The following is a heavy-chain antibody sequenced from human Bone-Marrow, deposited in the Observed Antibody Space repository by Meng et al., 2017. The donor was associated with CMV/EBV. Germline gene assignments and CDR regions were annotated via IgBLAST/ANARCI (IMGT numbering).Heavy chain of an antibody. CDR2: ISSHNSFK. CDR1: GFTFSGYS. D-gene: IGHD2/OR15-2a*01. CDR3: ARGYCNATTCWGLDY. Sequence: GESLKISCLGSGFTFSGYSLNWVRQAPGKGLEWISSISSHNSFKYYADSFRGRFTVSRDNARNALFLQMDSLRAEDTALYFCARGYCNATTCWGLDYWGRGTLVTVSS. V-gene: IGHV3-21*01. J-gene: IGHJ4*01.